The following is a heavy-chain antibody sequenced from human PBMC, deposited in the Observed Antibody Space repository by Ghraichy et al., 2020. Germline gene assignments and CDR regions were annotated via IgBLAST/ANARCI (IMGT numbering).Heavy chain of an antibody. CDR1: GGSISSYY. CDR2: IYYSGST. D-gene: IGHD3-10*01. V-gene: IGHV4-59*01. CDR3: ARGGPRIRGVIHGWFDP. J-gene: IGHJ5*02. Sequence: SETLSLTCTVSGGSISSYYWSWIRQPPGKGLEWIGYIYYSGSTNYNPSLKSRVTISVDTSKNQFSLKLSSVTAADTAVYYCARGGPRIRGVIHGWFDPWGQGTLVTVSS.